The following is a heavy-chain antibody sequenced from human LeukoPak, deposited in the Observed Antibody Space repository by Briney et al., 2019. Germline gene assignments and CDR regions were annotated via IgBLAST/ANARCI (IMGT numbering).Heavy chain of an antibody. CDR2: IYYSGST. CDR3: ASGTGYSSSWYSQNSYYYYYGMDV. V-gene: IGHV4-59*08. J-gene: IGHJ6*02. Sequence: SETLSLTCTVSGGSISSYYWSWIRQPPGQGLEWIGYIYYSGSTNYNPSLKSRVTISVDTSKNQFSLKLSSVTAADTAVYYCASGTGYSSSWYSQNSYYYYYGMDVWGQGTTVTVSS. CDR1: GGSISSYY. D-gene: IGHD6-13*01.